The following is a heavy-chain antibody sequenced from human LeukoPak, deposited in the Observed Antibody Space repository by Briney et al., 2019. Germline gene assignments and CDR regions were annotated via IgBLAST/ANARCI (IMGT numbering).Heavy chain of an antibody. D-gene: IGHD3-9*01. CDR2: ISSDGSHK. V-gene: IGHV3-30*18. J-gene: IGHJ4*02. CDR3: AKGSIDWYYFDY. Sequence: GGSLRLACAASGFSFSTYDMHWVRQAPGKGLEWVAVISSDGSHKYWADSVKGRFTISRDNSKNTAYLQMNSLRAEDTAVYYCAKGSIDWYYFDYWGQGTLVTVSS. CDR1: GFSFSTYD.